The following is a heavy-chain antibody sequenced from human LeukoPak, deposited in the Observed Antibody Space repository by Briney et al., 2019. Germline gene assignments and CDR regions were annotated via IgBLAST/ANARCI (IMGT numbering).Heavy chain of an antibody. V-gene: IGHV4-34*01. D-gene: IGHD4-17*01. J-gene: IGHJ4*02. CDR3: ARGPDYGDYGAKEYYFDY. CDR2: INHSGST. CDR1: GGSFSGYY. Sequence: SETLSLTCAVYGGSFSGYYWSWIRHPPGKGLEWIGEINHSGSTNYNPSLKSRVTISVDTSKNQFSLKLSSVTAADTAVYYCARGPDYGDYGAKEYYFDYWGQGTLVTVSS.